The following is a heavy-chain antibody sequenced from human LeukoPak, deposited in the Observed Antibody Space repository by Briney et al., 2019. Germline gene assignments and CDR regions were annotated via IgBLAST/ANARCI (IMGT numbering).Heavy chain of an antibody. Sequence: PGGSLRLSCAASGFTFNDHAMSWVGQAPGKELEWVSTISGSGGRTYYTDSVKGRFTISRDNSKNTLYLQMNSLRGEDTAAYYCAKHQQVYGDSLMDVWGQGTTVTVSS. CDR1: GFTFNDHA. D-gene: IGHD4-17*01. J-gene: IGHJ6*02. V-gene: IGHV3-23*01. CDR3: AKHQQVYGDSLMDV. CDR2: ISGSGGRT.